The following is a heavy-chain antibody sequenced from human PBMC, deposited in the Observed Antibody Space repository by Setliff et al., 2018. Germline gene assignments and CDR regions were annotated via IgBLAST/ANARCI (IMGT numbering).Heavy chain of an antibody. Sequence: SETLSLTCTVSGGSISSGVYYWAWIRLPPGKGLEWIGRIYYRGDTYYNASLKSRLTLSVDTSKNQVSLNLRSVTAADTAVYYCARTGTYRYFDYWGQGTQVTVS. CDR3: ARTGTYRYFDY. CDR1: GGSISSGVYY. J-gene: IGHJ4*02. D-gene: IGHD1-1*01. V-gene: IGHV4-39*01. CDR2: IYYRGDT.